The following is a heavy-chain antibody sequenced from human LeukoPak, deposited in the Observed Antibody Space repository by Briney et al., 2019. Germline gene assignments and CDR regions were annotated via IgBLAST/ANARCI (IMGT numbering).Heavy chain of an antibody. J-gene: IGHJ4*02. D-gene: IGHD4-11*01. CDR2: ISSSSNYI. V-gene: IGHV3-21*01. Sequence: GGSLRLSCAASGFTFSNYTMNWVRQAPGKGLEWVSSISSSSNYIFYADSVKGRFTISRDNAKNSLYLQMNSLRAEDTAVYYCSSSLLYSVFAYWGQGTLVTVS. CDR3: SSSLLYSVFAY. CDR1: GFTFSNYT.